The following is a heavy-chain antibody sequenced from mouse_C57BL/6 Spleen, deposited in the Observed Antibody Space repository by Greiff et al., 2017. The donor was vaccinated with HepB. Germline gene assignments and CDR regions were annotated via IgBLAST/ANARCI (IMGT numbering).Heavy chain of an antibody. D-gene: IGHD4-1*01. CDR1: GYAFSSSW. J-gene: IGHJ2*01. Sequence: VQLQQSGPELVKPGASVKISCKASGYAFSSSWMNWVKQRPGKGLEWIGRIYPGDGDTKYKGKFKGKATMTADKSSSTAYMQLSSLTSEDSAVYCCAREWDVYFDYWGQGTTLTVSS. CDR3: AREWDVYFDY. CDR2: IYPGDGDT. V-gene: IGHV1-82*01.